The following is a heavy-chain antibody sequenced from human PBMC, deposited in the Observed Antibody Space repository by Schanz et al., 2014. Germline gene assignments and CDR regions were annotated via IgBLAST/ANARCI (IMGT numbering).Heavy chain of an antibody. CDR1: GFTVSAYS. J-gene: IGHJ6*02. Sequence: EVQVVESGGGLVRPGGSLRLSCSGFTVSAYSANWVRQAPGKGLEWVSSISSSGGHIYYADSVTGRFTITRDIAKNSLSLQMNSLRAEDTAVYFCASLIGTTSAHFYGMDVWGQGTTVTVSS. CDR3: ASLIGTTSAHFYGMDV. V-gene: IGHV3-21*02. CDR2: ISSSGGHI. D-gene: IGHD1-7*01.